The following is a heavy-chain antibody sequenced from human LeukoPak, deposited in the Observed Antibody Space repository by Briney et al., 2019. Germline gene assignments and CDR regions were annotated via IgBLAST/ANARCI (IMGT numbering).Heavy chain of an antibody. CDR1: GGSISSSSYY. Sequence: SETLSLTCTVSGGSISSSSYYWGWIRQPPGEGLEWIGSIYYSGSTYYNPSLKSRVTMSVDTSKNQFSLKLSSVTAADTAVYYCASAPYYDFWSGPTDYWGQGTLVTVSS. V-gene: IGHV4-39*07. CDR2: IYYSGST. D-gene: IGHD3-3*01. J-gene: IGHJ4*02. CDR3: ASAPYYDFWSGPTDY.